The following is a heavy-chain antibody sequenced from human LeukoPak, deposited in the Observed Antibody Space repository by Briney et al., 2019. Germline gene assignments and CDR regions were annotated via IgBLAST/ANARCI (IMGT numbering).Heavy chain of an antibody. Sequence: ASVKVSCKVSGYTFTSYYMHWVRQAPGQGLEWMGIINPSGGSTSYAQKFQGRVTMTRDTSTSTVYMELSSLRSEDTAVYYCAREKKLRYFDWFIYYGMDVWGQGTTVTVSS. V-gene: IGHV1-46*01. CDR1: GYTFTSYY. J-gene: IGHJ6*02. CDR3: AREKKLRYFDWFIYYGMDV. D-gene: IGHD3-9*01. CDR2: INPSGGST.